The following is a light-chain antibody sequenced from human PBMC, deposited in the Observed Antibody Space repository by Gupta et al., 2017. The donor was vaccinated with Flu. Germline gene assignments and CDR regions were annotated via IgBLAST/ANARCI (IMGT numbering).Light chain of an antibody. CDR2: ATS. CDR3: QQYNKWPPLVT. V-gene: IGKV3-15*01. J-gene: IGKJ3*01. Sequence: LYVSSGERHTSPSSSSKYIGANNLAWYQQKPGQAPMLLISATSTRATGIPVRFSGSGSGKEFTLTISSPQSEDFAVYYCQQYNKWPPLVTFGPGTRVNIK. CDR1: KYIGANN.